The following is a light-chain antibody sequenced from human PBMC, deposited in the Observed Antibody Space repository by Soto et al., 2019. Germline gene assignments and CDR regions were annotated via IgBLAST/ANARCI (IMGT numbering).Light chain of an antibody. CDR3: TSYTIINNWV. Sequence: SALTQPASVSGSPGQSITISCTGTSSDVGAYDYVSWYQQHPGKAPKLMIYDVSARPTGVSNRFSGSKSGNTASLTISGLQAEDEDDYYCTSYTIINNWVFGGGTKVTVL. CDR1: SSDVGAYDY. J-gene: IGLJ3*02. V-gene: IGLV2-14*01. CDR2: DVS.